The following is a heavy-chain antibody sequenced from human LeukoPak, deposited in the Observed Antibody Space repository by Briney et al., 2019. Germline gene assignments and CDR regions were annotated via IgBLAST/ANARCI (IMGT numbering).Heavy chain of an antibody. Sequence: VASVKVSCKAFGYTITGYYIHWARQAPGQGLEWMGWINPNNGGTNSAQKFQGRVTMTRDTSIGTAYMELNRLTYDDTAVYYCGRDRHWNQGNFDYWGQGTLVTVSS. CDR3: GRDRHWNQGNFDY. CDR2: INPNNGGT. CDR1: GYTITGYY. V-gene: IGHV1-2*02. D-gene: IGHD1-1*01. J-gene: IGHJ4*02.